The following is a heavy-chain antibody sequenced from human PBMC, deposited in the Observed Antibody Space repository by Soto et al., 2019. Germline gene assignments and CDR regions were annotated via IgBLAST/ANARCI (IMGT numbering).Heavy chain of an antibody. Sequence: EVQLLESGGGLVQPGGSLRLSCTASGFTFSSYAMNWVRQAPGKGLEWVSVISGSGGSTYYADSVKGRFTISRDNSKNKLYLQMNYLRAEDTAVYYCASRTSGWYFDYWGQGTLVTVSS. CDR1: GFTFSSYA. CDR3: ASRTSGWYFDY. CDR2: ISGSGGST. V-gene: IGHV3-23*01. D-gene: IGHD6-19*01. J-gene: IGHJ4*02.